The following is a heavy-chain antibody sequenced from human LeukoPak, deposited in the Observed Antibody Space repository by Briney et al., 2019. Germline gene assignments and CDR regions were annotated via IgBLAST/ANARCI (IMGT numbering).Heavy chain of an antibody. CDR2: IDGGGGRT. CDR1: GFTFGNYA. D-gene: IGHD5-24*01. Sequence: GGSLRLSCVASGFTFGNYAMSWVRQTPGKGLEWVSLIDGGGGRTYYADSVKGRFTISRANFKNTPYLQMNSLRADDTAVYYCSKDETGDGYNAIWGQGTLVAVSS. V-gene: IGHV3-23*01. J-gene: IGHJ4*02. CDR3: SKDETGDGYNAI.